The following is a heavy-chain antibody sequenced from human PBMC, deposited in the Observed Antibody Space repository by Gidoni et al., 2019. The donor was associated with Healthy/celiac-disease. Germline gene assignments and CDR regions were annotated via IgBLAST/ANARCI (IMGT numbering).Heavy chain of an antibody. V-gene: IGHV3-23*04. Sequence: ELQRVASGVGLVLPGGSLRGSCAAPGFTFSSYPMCWVRQAPGKGLEWVSAISGSGGSTYDADSVEGRFTISRDNSKNTLYLQMNSLRAEDTAVYYCAKGLSEAYDFWSGWGYFDYWGQGTLVTVSS. CDR1: GFTFSSYP. CDR3: AKGLSEAYDFWSGWGYFDY. D-gene: IGHD3-3*01. J-gene: IGHJ4*02. CDR2: ISGSGGST.